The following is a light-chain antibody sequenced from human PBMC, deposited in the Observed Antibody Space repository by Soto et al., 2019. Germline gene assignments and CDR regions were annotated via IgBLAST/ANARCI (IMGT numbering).Light chain of an antibody. CDR1: QSVSSY. Sequence: EIVLTQSPVTLSLSPGERATLSCRACQSVSSYLAWYQQKPGQAPRLLIYDASKRATGIPARFSGSGSGTDFTLTISSLEPEDFAVYYCQQRSKWPSTFGGGTKVEIK. CDR2: DAS. V-gene: IGKV3-11*01. J-gene: IGKJ4*01. CDR3: QQRSKWPST.